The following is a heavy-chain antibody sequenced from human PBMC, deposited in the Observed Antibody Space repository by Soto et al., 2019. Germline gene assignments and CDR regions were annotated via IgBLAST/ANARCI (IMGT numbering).Heavy chain of an antibody. CDR1: GFTFSSSW. V-gene: IGHV3-7*03. D-gene: IGHD2-21*01. CDR3: ARVGVLGDQYYYCSYGMDV. J-gene: IGHJ6*02. Sequence: PGGSLRLSCAASGFTFSSSWMSWVRQAPGKGLEWVANIKQDGSEKYYVDSVKGRFTISRDNAKNSLYLQMNSLRAEDTAVYYWARVGVLGDQYYYCSYGMDVWGQGTTVTVSS. CDR2: IKQDGSEK.